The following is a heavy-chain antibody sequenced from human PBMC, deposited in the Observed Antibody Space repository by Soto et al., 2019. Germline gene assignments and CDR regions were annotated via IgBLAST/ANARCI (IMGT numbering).Heavy chain of an antibody. D-gene: IGHD2-15*01. CDR1: GYTFTSYA. CDR2: INTGNGNT. Sequence: ASVKVSCKASGYTFTSYAMHWVRQAPGQRLEWMGWINTGNGNTKCSQKFQDRVTITRDTSASTAYMELSSLRSEDTAVYYCARGESVVGDYWGQGTLVTVSS. V-gene: IGHV1-3*04. J-gene: IGHJ4*02. CDR3: ARGESVVGDY.